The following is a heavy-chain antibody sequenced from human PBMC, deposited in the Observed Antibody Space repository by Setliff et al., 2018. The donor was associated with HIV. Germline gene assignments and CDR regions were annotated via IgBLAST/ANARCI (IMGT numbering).Heavy chain of an antibody. J-gene: IGHJ4*02. Sequence: ASVKVSCKASRSTFNSHTINWVRQAPGQGLEWMGWISAYNGNTNYAQKLQGRVTMTTDTSTSTAYMELNSLRSEDTAVYYCARSSYYDVNSPFDYWGQGTRVTVSS. CDR2: ISAYNGNT. CDR1: RSTFNSHT. CDR3: ARSSYYDVNSPFDY. D-gene: IGHD3-16*01. V-gene: IGHV1-18*01.